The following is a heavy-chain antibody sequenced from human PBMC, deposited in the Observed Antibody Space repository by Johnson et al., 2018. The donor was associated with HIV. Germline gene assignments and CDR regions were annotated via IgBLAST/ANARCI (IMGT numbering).Heavy chain of an antibody. CDR2: ISYDGSNK. CDR3: ASSAPGLLPNDAFDI. J-gene: IGHJ3*02. CDR1: GFTFSSYG. Sequence: QVLLVESGGGVVQPGRSLRLSCAASGFTFSSYGMHWVRQAPGKGMEWVAVISYDGSNKYYADSVKGRFTISRANSKNTLYLQRNRLIAEDTAVYYRASSAPGLLPNDAFDIWCQGTIVTVSS. D-gene: IGHD2-15*01. V-gene: IGHV3-30*03.